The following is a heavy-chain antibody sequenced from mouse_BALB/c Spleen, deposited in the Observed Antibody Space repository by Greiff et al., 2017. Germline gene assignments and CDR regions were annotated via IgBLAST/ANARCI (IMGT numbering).Heavy chain of an antibody. CDR1: GFTFSSYT. CDR2: ISSGGSYT. Sequence: EVKLVESGGGLVKPGGSLKLSCAASGFTFSSYTMSWVRQTPEKRLEWVATISSGGSYTYYPDSVKGRFTISRDNAKNTLYLQMSSLKSEDTAMYYCTRDAYGSSYWYFDVWGAGTTVTVSS. D-gene: IGHD1-1*01. CDR3: TRDAYGSSYWYFDV. J-gene: IGHJ1*01. V-gene: IGHV5-6-4*01.